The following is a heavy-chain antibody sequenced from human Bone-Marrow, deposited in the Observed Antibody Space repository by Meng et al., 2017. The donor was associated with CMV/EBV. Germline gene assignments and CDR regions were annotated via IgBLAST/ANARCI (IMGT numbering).Heavy chain of an antibody. J-gene: IGHJ6*02. V-gene: IGHV1-69*02. CDR2: IIPILGIA. CDR3: VRVEIFGVVPYYYYGMDV. Sequence: SVKVSCKASGGTFSSYTISWVRQAPGQGLEWMGRIIPILGIANYAQKFQGRVTITADKSTSTAYMELSSLRSEDTAVYYCVRVEIFGVVPYYYYGMDVWGQGTTVTVPS. D-gene: IGHD3-3*01. CDR1: GGTFSSYT.